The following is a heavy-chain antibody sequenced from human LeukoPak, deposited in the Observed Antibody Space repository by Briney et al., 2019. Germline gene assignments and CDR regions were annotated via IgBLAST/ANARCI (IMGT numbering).Heavy chain of an antibody. CDR3: ARWEIIAAAGYYYYGMDV. J-gene: IGHJ6*02. Sequence: SETLSLTCTVSGGSISSYYWSWIRQPPGKGLEWIGYIYYSGTTNYNPSLKSRVTISVDTSKNQFSLKLSSVTAADTAVYYCARWEIIAAAGYYYYGMDVWGQGTTVTVSS. CDR1: GGSISSYY. CDR2: IYYSGTT. D-gene: IGHD6-13*01. V-gene: IGHV4-59*08.